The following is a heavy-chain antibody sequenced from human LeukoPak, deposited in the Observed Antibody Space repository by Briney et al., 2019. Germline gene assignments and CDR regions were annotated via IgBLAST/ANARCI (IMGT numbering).Heavy chain of an antibody. CDR2: IDKKDNLYAT. CDR3: TRDRGTYNWFDP. CDR1: GFSFSGSS. Sequence: GGSLRLSCAASGFSFSGSSVHWVRQSSGRGLEWVGLIDKKDNLYATAYAESVRGRFTISRDDSKDTAFLHMDSLKTEDTALYYCTRDRGTYNWFDPWSQGTLVTVSS. J-gene: IGHJ5*02. D-gene: IGHD2-15*01. V-gene: IGHV3-73*01.